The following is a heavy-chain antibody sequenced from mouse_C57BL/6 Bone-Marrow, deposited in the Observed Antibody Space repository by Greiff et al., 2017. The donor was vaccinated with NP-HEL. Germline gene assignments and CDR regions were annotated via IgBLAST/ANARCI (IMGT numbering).Heavy chain of an antibody. Sequence: EVQRVESGEGLVKPGGSLKLSCAASGFTFSSYAMSWVRQTPEKRLEWVAYISSGGDYIYYADNVKGRFTISRDNARNTLYLQISSLKSEDTAMYYCTRALDYFDDWGQGTTLTVSS. J-gene: IGHJ2*01. V-gene: IGHV5-9-1*02. CDR2: ISSGGDYI. CDR3: TRALDYFDD. CDR1: GFTFSSYA.